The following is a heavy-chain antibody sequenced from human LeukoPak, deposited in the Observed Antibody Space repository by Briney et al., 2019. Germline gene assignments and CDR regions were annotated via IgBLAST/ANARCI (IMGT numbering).Heavy chain of an antibody. D-gene: IGHD1-26*01. Sequence: KPSETLSLTCAVSGGSISNGGYSWNWIRQPPGKGLEWIGYIHHSGSTSYNPSLKSRVTISVDTSKNQFSLKLSSVTAADTAVYYCAKVGELLGGLDYWGQGTLVTVSS. V-gene: IGHV4-30-2*01. CDR2: IHHSGST. J-gene: IGHJ4*02. CDR3: AKVGELLGGLDY. CDR1: GGSISNGGYS.